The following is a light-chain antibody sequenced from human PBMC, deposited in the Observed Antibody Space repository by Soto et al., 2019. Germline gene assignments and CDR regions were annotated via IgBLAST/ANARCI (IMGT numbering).Light chain of an antibody. CDR3: QQYGSSPLVT. J-gene: IGKJ5*01. CDR1: HSVSSSY. V-gene: IGKV3-20*01. Sequence: EIVLTQSPGTLSLSPGERAILSCRASHSVSSSYLAWYQQKPGQAPRLLIYGASSRATGIPDRFSGSGSGTDFTLTVTRLEPEDFAVYYCQQYGSSPLVTFGQGTRLEIK. CDR2: GAS.